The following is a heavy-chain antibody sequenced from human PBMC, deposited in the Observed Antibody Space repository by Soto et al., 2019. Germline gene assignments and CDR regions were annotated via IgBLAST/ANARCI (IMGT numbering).Heavy chain of an antibody. J-gene: IGHJ4*02. CDR3: ARDGFEYSSSQVEFDY. D-gene: IGHD6-6*01. Sequence: GGSLRLSCAASGFTFSSYAMHWVRQAPGKGLEWVAVISYDGSNKYYADYVKGRFNISRDNSKNTLYLQMNSLRAEDTAVYYCARDGFEYSSSQVEFDYWGQGTLVTVSS. CDR1: GFTFSSYA. CDR2: ISYDGSNK. V-gene: IGHV3-30-3*01.